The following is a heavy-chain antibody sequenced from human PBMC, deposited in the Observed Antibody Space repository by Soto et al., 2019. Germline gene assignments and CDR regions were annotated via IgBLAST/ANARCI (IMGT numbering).Heavy chain of an antibody. D-gene: IGHD3-3*01. CDR2: TYYRSKWYN. CDR3: TRGGEYYDFWSGYYGYYGMDV. V-gene: IGHV6-1*01. Sequence: SQTLSLTCAISGDSVSSNSAAWNWIRQSPSRGLEWLGRTYYRSKWYNDYAVSVKSRITINPDTSKNQFSLQLNSVTPEDTAVYYCTRGGEYYDFWSGYYGYYGMDVWGQGTTVTVS. J-gene: IGHJ6*02. CDR1: GDSVSSNSAA.